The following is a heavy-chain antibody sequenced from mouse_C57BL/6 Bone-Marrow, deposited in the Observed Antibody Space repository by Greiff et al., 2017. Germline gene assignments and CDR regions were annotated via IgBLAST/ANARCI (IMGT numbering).Heavy chain of an antibody. CDR1: GYTFTSYW. V-gene: IGHV1-59*01. CDR2: IDPSDSYT. CDR3: AREVYYFDY. J-gene: IGHJ2*01. Sequence: VQLQQSGAELVRPGTSVKLSCKASGYTFTSYWMHWVKQRPGQGLEWIGVIDPSDSYTNYNQKFKGKATLTVDTSSSTAYMQLSSLTSEDSAVYYCAREVYYFDYWVQGTTLTVSS.